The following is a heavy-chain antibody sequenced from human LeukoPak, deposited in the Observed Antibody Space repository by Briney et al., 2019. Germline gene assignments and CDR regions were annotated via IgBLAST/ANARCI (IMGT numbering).Heavy chain of an antibody. J-gene: IGHJ4*02. CDR1: GYTFTSYY. Sequence: ASVKVSCKASGYTFTSYYIHWVRQAPGQGLEWMGRINPSGGGTSYAKKFQGRVTMTRDMSTSTVYMELSSLRSEDTAVYYCARDQDSIGYGENLYWGQGILVTVSS. D-gene: IGHD5-18*01. CDR2: INPSGGGT. CDR3: ARDQDSIGYGENLY. V-gene: IGHV1-46*01.